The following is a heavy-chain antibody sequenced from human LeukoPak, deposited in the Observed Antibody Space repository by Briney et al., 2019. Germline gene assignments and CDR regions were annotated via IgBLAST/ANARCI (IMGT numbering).Heavy chain of an antibody. D-gene: IGHD3-16*01. CDR1: GFPFTLYN. J-gene: IGHJ4*02. V-gene: IGHV3-48*04. CDR3: ARELNGYGYYFFDY. CDR2: ISSSTNTI. Sequence: GGSLRLSFEVSGFPFTLYNMNWGRQAPGKGLEWLSYISSSTNTIYYADSVKGRFTISRDNAKNSLYLQMNSLRAADTAVYYFARELNGYGYYFFDYWGPGTLVTVSS.